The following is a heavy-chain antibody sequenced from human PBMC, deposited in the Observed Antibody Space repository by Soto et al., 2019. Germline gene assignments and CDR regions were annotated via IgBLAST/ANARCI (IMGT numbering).Heavy chain of an antibody. J-gene: IGHJ5*02. CDR3: ATQPVGYDSYEAVRSWFDP. Sequence: ASVKVSCKASGGTFSSYAISWVRQAPGQGLEWMGGIIPIFGTANYAQKFQGRVTITADESTSTAYMELSSLRSEDTAVYYCATQPVGYDSYEAVRSWFDPWGQGTLVTVSS. V-gene: IGHV1-69*13. CDR1: GGTFSSYA. CDR2: IIPIFGTA. D-gene: IGHD3-3*01.